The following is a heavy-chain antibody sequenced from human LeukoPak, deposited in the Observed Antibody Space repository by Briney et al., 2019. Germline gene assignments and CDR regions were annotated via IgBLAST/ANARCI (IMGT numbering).Heavy chain of an antibody. CDR3: ARGGIAAAALVHLDY. V-gene: IGHV4-59*01. CDR1: GGSISSYD. J-gene: IGHJ4*02. Sequence: AETQSLTCTVSGGSISSYDWSWLPQPPGKGLEWIGYIYYSGSTNYDPTIKSRVTKAVDKSKNQFSLKLSSVTAAHTAVYYCARGGIAAAALVHLDYWGQGTLVSVSS. CDR2: IYYSGST. D-gene: IGHD6-13*01.